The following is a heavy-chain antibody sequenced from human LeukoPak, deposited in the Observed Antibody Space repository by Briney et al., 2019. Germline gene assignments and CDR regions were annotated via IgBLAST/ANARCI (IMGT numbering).Heavy chain of an antibody. CDR2: IHYSGST. CDR1: GDSLSSGGYC. Sequence: SETLSLTCTVSGDSLSSGGYCWSWIRQHPGKGLEWIGHIHYSGSTHYNPSLKSRVTISVDTSRNHFSLKPSSVTAADTAVYYCARGRYNWNNLNFDYWGQGALVTVSS. D-gene: IGHD1/OR15-1a*01. CDR3: ARGRYNWNNLNFDY. V-gene: IGHV4-31*03. J-gene: IGHJ4*02.